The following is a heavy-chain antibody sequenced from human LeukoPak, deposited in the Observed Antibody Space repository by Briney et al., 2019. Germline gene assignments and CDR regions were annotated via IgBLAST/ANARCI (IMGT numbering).Heavy chain of an antibody. J-gene: IGHJ5*02. CDR1: GGSFSGYY. CDR3: ARVYGGNSDWFDP. Sequence: SETLSLTCAVYGGSFSGYYWSWIRQPPGKGLEWIGEINHSGSTNYNPSLKSRVTISVDTSKNQFSLKLSSVTAADTAVYYCARVYGGNSDWFDPWGQGTLVTVSS. V-gene: IGHV4-34*01. CDR2: INHSGST. D-gene: IGHD4-23*01.